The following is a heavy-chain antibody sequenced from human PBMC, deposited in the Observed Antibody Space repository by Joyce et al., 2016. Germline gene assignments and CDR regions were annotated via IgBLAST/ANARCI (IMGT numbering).Heavy chain of an antibody. CDR2: ISSRGST. V-gene: IGHV4-61*02. D-gene: IGHD3-3*01. CDR1: GGSASGGNYD. CDR3: ATFCSGYSCLLGHDS. Sequence: QVQLQESGPGLLKPSQTLSLTCTVSGGSASGGNYDWTWVRQPAGKGLEWIGRISSRGSTGDDPSLPIRFTISRDTSRNHFALTLTSVTAAESAVYFCATFCSGYSCLLGHDSWGQGTRVTVSS. J-gene: IGHJ4*02.